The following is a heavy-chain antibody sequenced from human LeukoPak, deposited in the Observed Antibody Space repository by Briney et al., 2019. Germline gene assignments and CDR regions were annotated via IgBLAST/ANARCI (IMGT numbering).Heavy chain of an antibody. J-gene: IGHJ4*02. CDR1: GGSFSGYY. D-gene: IGHD3-22*01. Sequence: SETLSLTCAVYGGSFSGYYWSWIRQPPGKGLEWIGSIYYSGSTYYNPSLKSRVTILLDTSKSQFSLKLSSVTAADTAVYYCARDNDSSGYFDYWGQGTLVTVSS. CDR3: ARDNDSSGYFDY. V-gene: IGHV4-34*01. CDR2: IYYSGST.